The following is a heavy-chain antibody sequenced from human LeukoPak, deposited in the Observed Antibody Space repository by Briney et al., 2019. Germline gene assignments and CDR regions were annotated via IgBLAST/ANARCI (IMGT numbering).Heavy chain of an antibody. J-gene: IGHJ4*02. Sequence: GGSLRLSCAASGFTFDDYGMNWVRQGPGKGLEWVSGINWNGASTGYADSVKGRFTISRDNSKNSLYLQMNSLRTEDTALYYCAKGNSIAVSAFFDYWGQGTLVTVSS. CDR2: INWNGAST. CDR1: GFTFDDYG. CDR3: AKGNSIAVSAFFDY. V-gene: IGHV3-20*04. D-gene: IGHD6-19*01.